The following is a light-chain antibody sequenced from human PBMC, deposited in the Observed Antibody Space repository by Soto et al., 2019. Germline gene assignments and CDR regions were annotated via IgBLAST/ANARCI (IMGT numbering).Light chain of an antibody. V-gene: IGKV3-11*01. CDR1: QSVSSY. CDR3: QQPSNWIT. CDR2: DAS. J-gene: IGKJ5*01. Sequence: EIELTQSPATLSLSPGERATLSCRASQSVSSYLAWYQQKPGQAPRLLIYDASNRATGIPARFSGSGSGTDFTLTISSLEPEDFAVYYCQQPSNWITFGQGTRLEIK.